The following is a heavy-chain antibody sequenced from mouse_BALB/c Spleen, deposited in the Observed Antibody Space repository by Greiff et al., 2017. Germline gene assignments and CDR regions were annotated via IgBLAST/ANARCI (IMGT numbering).Heavy chain of an antibody. J-gene: IGHJ3*01. CDR1: GFNIKDTY. CDR3: ARDDGYYVSAWFAY. Sequence: VQLQQSGAELVKPGASVKLSCTASGFNIKDTYMHWVKQRPEQGLEWIGRIDPANGNTKYDPKFQGKATITADTSSNTAYLQLSSLTSEDTAVYYCARDDGYYVSAWFAYWGQGTLVTVSA. V-gene: IGHV14-3*02. D-gene: IGHD2-3*01. CDR2: IDPANGNT.